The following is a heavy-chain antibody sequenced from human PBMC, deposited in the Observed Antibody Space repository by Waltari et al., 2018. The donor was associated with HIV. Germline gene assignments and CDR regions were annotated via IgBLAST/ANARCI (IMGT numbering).Heavy chain of an antibody. CDR1: GCSLSSSSYY. V-gene: IGHV4-39*01. Sequence: QLQLQESGPGLVKPSETLSLTCTVSGCSLSSSSYYTGCIRTPPGKWLECIGSIYYTGSTSYNPSLKSRVTISVDTSKNQFSLKLSSVTAADTAVYYCARLFQETDAFDIWGQGTMVTVSS. CDR2: IYYTGST. CDR3: ARLFQETDAFDI. J-gene: IGHJ3*02.